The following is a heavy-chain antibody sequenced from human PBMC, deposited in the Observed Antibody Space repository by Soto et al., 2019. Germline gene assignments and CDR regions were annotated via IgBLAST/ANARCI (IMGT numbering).Heavy chain of an antibody. J-gene: IGHJ4*02. CDR2: MDPKSGNT. CDR1: GYTFTNYD. CDR3: ARGRGWRDY. V-gene: IGHV1-8*01. D-gene: IGHD2-15*01. Sequence: QVQLVQSGAEVKKPGASVKVSCKASGYTFTNYDINWVRQAPGQGLEWMGWMDPKSGNTDYAQKLQGRVTITRNTSISTAYMEVSSLSSEDTAVYFCARGRGWRDYWGQGPLVTVSS.